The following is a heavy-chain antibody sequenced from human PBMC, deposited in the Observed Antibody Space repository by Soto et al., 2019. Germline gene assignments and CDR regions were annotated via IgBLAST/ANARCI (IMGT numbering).Heavy chain of an antibody. CDR3: ARGGGYCSGGGCYRYNWFDP. CDR2: IHYSGST. D-gene: IGHD2-15*01. Sequence: SETLSLTCTVSGGAISSSSYYWVRIRHGPGLELEGLGSIHYSGSTNFYPSRKIRVTISVDTSKNHLSLSQSPVTAADTAVYYCARGGGYCSGGGCYRYNWFDPWGQGTLVTVSS. J-gene: IGHJ5*02. V-gene: IGHV4-39*07. CDR1: GGAISSSSYY.